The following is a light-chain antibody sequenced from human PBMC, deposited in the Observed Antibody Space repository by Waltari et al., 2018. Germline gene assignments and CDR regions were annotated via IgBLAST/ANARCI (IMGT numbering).Light chain of an antibody. Sequence: DIVLTQSPATVSLSPGERATLSCRTSHSVSSFVAWYHQKPGQPPRLLIADASNRASGISDRITASGSGLDFTLTISSLEPEDVGVYYCQQRDNWPWTFGQGIKVEIK. V-gene: IGKV3-11*01. CDR2: DAS. J-gene: IGKJ1*01. CDR3: QQRDNWPWT. CDR1: HSVSSF.